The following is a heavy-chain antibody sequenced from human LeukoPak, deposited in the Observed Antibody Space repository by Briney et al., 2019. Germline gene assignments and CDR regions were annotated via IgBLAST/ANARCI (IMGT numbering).Heavy chain of an antibody. J-gene: IGHJ5*02. CDR1: GGSISSGSYY. V-gene: IGHV4-61*02. Sequence: SETLSLTCTVSGGSISSGSYYWSWIRQPAGKGLEWIGRIYTSGSTNHNPSLKSRVTISVDTSKNQFSLKLSSVTAADTAVYYCARTRFTIFGVVIAGWFDPWGQGTLVTVSS. D-gene: IGHD3-3*01. CDR2: IYTSGST. CDR3: ARTRFTIFGVVIAGWFDP.